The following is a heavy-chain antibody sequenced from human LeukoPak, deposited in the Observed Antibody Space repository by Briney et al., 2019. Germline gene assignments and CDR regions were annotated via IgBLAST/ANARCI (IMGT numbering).Heavy chain of an antibody. Sequence: GGSLRLSCAASGFTLSSYAMSWVRQAPGKGLEWVSAISDSGNTYHADSVKGRFTISRDNAKNSLYLQMNSLRAEDTAVYYCARIHGDAYYFDYWGQGTLVTVSS. CDR1: GFTLSSYA. D-gene: IGHD4-17*01. CDR3: ARIHGDAYYFDY. V-gene: IGHV3-23*01. CDR2: ISDSGNT. J-gene: IGHJ4*02.